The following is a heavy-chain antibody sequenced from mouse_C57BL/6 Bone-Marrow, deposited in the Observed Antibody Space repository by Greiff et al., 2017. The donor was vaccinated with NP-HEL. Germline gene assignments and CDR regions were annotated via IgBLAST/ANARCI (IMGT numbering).Heavy chain of an antibody. D-gene: IGHD2-5*01. CDR2: IWTGGGT. Sequence: QVQLKQSGPGLVAPSQCLSITCTVSGFSLTSYAISWVRQPPGKGLEWLGVIWTGGGTNYNSALKSRLSISKDNSKSQVFLKMNSLQTDDTARYYCARNEAYYSNYLYAMDYWGQGTSVTVSS. CDR1: GFSLTSYA. J-gene: IGHJ4*01. V-gene: IGHV2-9-1*01. CDR3: ARNEAYYSNYLYAMDY.